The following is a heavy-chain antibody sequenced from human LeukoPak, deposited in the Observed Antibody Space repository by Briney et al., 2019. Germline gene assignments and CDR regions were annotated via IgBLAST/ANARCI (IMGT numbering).Heavy chain of an antibody. CDR1: GYTFTGYY. D-gene: IGHD1-26*01. V-gene: IGHV1-46*01. Sequence: ASVKVSCKGSGYTFTGYYMHWVRQAPGQGLEWMGLINPTGGSTGYAQKFQGRVTMTRDMSTSTDYMELSSLRSEDTAIYYCARDNSVGDNAWWFDPWGQGTLVTVSS. CDR3: ARDNSVGDNAWWFDP. CDR2: INPTGGST. J-gene: IGHJ5*02.